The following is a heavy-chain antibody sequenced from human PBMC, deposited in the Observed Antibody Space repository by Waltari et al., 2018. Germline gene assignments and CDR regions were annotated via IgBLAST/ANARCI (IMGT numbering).Heavy chain of an antibody. CDR3: TRWAPLSGSYEN. D-gene: IGHD1-26*01. CDR1: GFPFGDSA. CDR2: IRSKAYGGTT. Sequence: EVQLVASGGGLVQPGRSLRLSCTASGFPFGDSAMRWVRQAPGKGLEWVGFIRSKAYGGTTEYAASVKGRFTISRDDSKSIAYLQMNSLKTEDTAVYYCTRWAPLSGSYENWGQGTLVTVSS. J-gene: IGHJ4*02. V-gene: IGHV3-49*04.